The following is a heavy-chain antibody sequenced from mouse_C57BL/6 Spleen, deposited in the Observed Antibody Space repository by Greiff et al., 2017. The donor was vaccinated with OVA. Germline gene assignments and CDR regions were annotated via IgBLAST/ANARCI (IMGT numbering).Heavy chain of an antibody. CDR2: IDPSDSET. CDR1: GYTFTSYW. CDR3: ARTYYDYDGGDV. J-gene: IGHJ1*03. Sequence: VQLQQPGAELVRPGSSVKLSCKASGYTFTSYWMHWVKQRPIQGLEWIGNIDPSDSETHYNQKFKDKATLTVDKSSSTAYMQLSSLTSEDSAVYYCARTYYDYDGGDVWGTGTTVTVSS. V-gene: IGHV1-52*01. D-gene: IGHD2-4*01.